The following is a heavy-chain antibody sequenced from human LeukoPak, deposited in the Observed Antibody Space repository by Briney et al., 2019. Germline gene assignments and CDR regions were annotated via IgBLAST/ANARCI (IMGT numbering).Heavy chain of an antibody. D-gene: IGHD3-3*01. Sequence: SETLSLTCAVSGDSISSDIWWNWVRQPPGKGLEWIGEINHSGSTNYSPSLKSRVTISVDTSKNQFSLKLSSVTAADTAVYYCARARAYYDFWSGWNSPTDYWGQGTLVTVSS. V-gene: IGHV4-4*02. CDR2: INHSGST. CDR1: GDSISSDIW. J-gene: IGHJ4*02. CDR3: ARARAYYDFWSGWNSPTDY.